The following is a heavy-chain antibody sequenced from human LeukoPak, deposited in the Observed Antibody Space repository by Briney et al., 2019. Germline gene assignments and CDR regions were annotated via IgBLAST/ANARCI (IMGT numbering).Heavy chain of an antibody. CDR1: GGSFSGYY. Sequence: PSETLSLTCAVYGGSFSGYYWSWSRQPPGKGLEWMEEINHSGSTNYNPSLKSRATISVDTSKNQFSLKLSSVTAADTAVYYCARGGPIAAAPKSFDYWGQGTLVTVSS. J-gene: IGHJ4*02. CDR2: INHSGST. D-gene: IGHD6-13*01. CDR3: ARGGPIAAAPKSFDY. V-gene: IGHV4-34*01.